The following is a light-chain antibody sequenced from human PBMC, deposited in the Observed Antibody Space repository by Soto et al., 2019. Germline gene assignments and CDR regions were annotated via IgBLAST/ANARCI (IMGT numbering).Light chain of an antibody. Sequence: EIELTQSPGTLSLSPGESATLSCRASQSVSGSQLAWYQQIPGQAPRLVMFDAFRRATGIPDRFSGSGSGTDFILTISRLEPEDFAVYCCHQYGSSPWTFGQRTKVEI. CDR2: DAF. J-gene: IGKJ1*01. CDR1: QSVSGSQ. V-gene: IGKV3-20*01. CDR3: HQYGSSPWT.